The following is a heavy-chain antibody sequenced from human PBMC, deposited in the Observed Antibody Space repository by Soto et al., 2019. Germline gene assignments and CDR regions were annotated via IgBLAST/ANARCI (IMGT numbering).Heavy chain of an antibody. CDR1: GFTFSSYW. J-gene: IGHJ4*02. CDR2: IKQDGSEK. D-gene: IGHD3-22*01. CDR3: ARDAYYYDSSGYYYGSYDY. V-gene: IGHV3-7*01. Sequence: GGSLRLSCAASGFTFSSYWMSWVRQAPGKGLEWVANIKQDGSEKYYVDSVKGRFTISRDNAKNSLYLQMNSLRAEDTAVYYCARDAYYYDSSGYYYGSYDYWGQGTLVNVSS.